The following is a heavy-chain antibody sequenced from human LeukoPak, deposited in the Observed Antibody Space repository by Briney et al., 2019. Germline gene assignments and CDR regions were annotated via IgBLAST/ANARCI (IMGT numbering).Heavy chain of an antibody. CDR3: ITPLPYSAQ. Sequence: GGSLRLSCAASGFTFSDYYMSWIRQAPGKGLEWVGRIKPKTDGETTEYAAPVKGRFSISRDDSKNMLYLQMNSLKTEDTAVYYCITPLPYSAQGGQGTLVTVSS. D-gene: IGHD2-21*01. V-gene: IGHV3-15*01. J-gene: IGHJ4*02. CDR1: GFTFSDYY. CDR2: IKPKTDGETT.